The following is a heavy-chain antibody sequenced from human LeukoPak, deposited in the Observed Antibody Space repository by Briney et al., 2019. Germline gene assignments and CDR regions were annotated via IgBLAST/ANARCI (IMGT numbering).Heavy chain of an antibody. CDR3: ATYRSRAFDY. CDR1: GGSISSHY. J-gene: IGHJ4*02. D-gene: IGHD2-21*01. V-gene: IGHV4-59*11. CDR2: IFNSGGT. Sequence: SETLSLTCTVSGGSISSHYWSWIRQPPGKGLEWIGYIFNSGGTNYNPSLKSRVTISLDTSKNQFSLKLSSVTAADTAVYYCATYRSRAFDYWGQGTLVTVSS.